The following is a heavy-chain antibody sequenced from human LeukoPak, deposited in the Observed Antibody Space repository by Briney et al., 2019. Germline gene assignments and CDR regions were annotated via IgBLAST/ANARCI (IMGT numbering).Heavy chain of an antibody. Sequence: ASVKVSCKASGGTFSSYAISWVRQAPGQGLEWMGGIIPIFGTANYAQKFQGRVTITTDESTSTAYMELSSLRSEDTAVYCCARSLAYYDILTGWGQGTLVTVTS. V-gene: IGHV1-69*05. CDR3: ARSLAYYDILTG. CDR1: GGTFSSYA. J-gene: IGHJ4*02. CDR2: IIPIFGTA. D-gene: IGHD3-9*01.